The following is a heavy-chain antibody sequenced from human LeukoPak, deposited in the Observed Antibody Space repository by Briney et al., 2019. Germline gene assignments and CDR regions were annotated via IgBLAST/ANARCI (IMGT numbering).Heavy chain of an antibody. CDR3: ARLRYDILTGYYTERYYYYYYMDV. V-gene: IGHV4-59*01. CDR1: GGSISSYY. J-gene: IGHJ6*03. D-gene: IGHD3-9*01. Sequence: PSETLSLTCTVSGGSISSYYWSWIRQPPGKGLEWIGYIYYSGSTNYNPSLKSRVTISVDTSKNQFSLKLSSVIAADTAVYYCARLRYDILTGYYTERYYYYYYMDVWGKGTTVTISS. CDR2: IYYSGST.